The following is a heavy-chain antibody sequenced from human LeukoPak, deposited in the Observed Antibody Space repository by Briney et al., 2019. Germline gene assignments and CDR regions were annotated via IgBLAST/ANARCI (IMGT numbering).Heavy chain of an antibody. Sequence: PGGSLRLSCAASGFTFSSHEMNWVRQAPGKGLEWVSYISNSGSTIYYADSVGGRFTIPRDNAKNSLYLQMNSLRAEDTAVYYCARSEGGSPPLSWPCDYWGQGTLVTVSS. CDR2: ISNSGSTI. CDR3: ARSEGGSPPLSWPCDY. CDR1: GFTFSSHE. J-gene: IGHJ4*02. D-gene: IGHD1-26*01. V-gene: IGHV3-48*03.